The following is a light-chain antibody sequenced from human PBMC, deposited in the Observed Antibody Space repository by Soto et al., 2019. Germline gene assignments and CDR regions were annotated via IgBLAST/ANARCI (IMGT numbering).Light chain of an antibody. CDR3: HQYDNAPQT. V-gene: IGKV3-20*01. CDR2: GAS. Sequence: ERVMTQSPAPLSVSPGERPTLSCRASQTLRRTYIAWYQQKPGQAPRVLIYGASKRATGIPDRFSGSGSGTDFSLTISRLEPEDFAVYYCHQYDNAPQTYGQRTK. CDR1: QTLRRTY. J-gene: IGKJ2*01.